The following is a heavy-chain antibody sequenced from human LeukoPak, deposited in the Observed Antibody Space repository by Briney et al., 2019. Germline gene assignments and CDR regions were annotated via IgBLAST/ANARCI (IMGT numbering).Heavy chain of an antibody. CDR2: IYYSGST. J-gene: IGHJ4*02. Sequence: SETLSLTCTVSGGSISSYYWSWIRQPPGKGLEWIGYIYYSGSTNYNPSLKSRVTISVDTSKNQFSLKLSSVTAADTAVYYCARDSYYDILTGIGGFDYWGQGTLVTVSS. CDR1: GGSISSYY. V-gene: IGHV4-59*01. D-gene: IGHD3-9*01. CDR3: ARDSYYDILTGIGGFDY.